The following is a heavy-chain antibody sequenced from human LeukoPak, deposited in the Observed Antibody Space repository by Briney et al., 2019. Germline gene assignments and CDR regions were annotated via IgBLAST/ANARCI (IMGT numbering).Heavy chain of an antibody. Sequence: GGSLRLSCAASGFTFSSYWMTWVCQAPGKGLEWVANIKRDGSEKYYVDSVKGRFTISRDNAKNSLSLEMNSLRAEDTAVYYCARDGGSGGDYWGQGTLVTVSP. D-gene: IGHD3-10*01. CDR2: IKRDGSEK. J-gene: IGHJ4*02. CDR1: GFTFSSYW. V-gene: IGHV3-7*01. CDR3: ARDGGSGGDY.